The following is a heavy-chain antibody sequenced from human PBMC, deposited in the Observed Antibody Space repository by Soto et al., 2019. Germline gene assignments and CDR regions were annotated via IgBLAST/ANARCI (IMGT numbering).Heavy chain of an antibody. CDR2: INHSGST. J-gene: IGHJ4*02. CDR1: GGSFSGYY. CDR3: ARGRSSGYYYVSVLDY. V-gene: IGHV4-34*01. D-gene: IGHD3-22*01. Sequence: QVQLQQWGAGLLKPSETLSLTCAVYGGSFSGYYWSWIRQPPGKGLEWIGEINHSGSTNYNPSLTSRVTIQVDASENQFSLKLSSVTAADTAVYYCARGRSSGYYYVSVLDYWGQGTLVTVSS.